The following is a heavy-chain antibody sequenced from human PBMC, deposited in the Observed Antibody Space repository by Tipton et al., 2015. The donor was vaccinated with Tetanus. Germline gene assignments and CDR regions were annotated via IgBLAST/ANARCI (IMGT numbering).Heavy chain of an antibody. CDR1: GYTFTSYY. J-gene: IGHJ5*02. V-gene: IGHV1-46*01. D-gene: IGHD3-10*01. Sequence: QLVQSGAEVKKPGASVKVSCKASGYTFTSYYMHWVRQAPGQGLEWMGIINPSGGSTSYAQKFQGRVTMTRDTSTSSVYMELSSLRSEDTAVYSCARDVGPSRGFGDDVWFDPWGQGPLVTVSS. CDR2: INPSGGST. CDR3: ARDVGPSRGFGDDVWFDP.